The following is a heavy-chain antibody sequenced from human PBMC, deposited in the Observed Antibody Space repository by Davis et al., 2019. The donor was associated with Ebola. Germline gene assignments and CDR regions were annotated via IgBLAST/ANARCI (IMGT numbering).Heavy chain of an antibody. D-gene: IGHD5-24*01. V-gene: IGHV4-39*01. J-gene: IGHJ3*02. CDR3: ARRTRSAMATIFHDAFDI. CDR2: IYYSGNT. Sequence: SETLSLTCTVSGGSTSSSSYYWGWIRQPPGKGLEWIGSIYYSGNTYYNPSLKSRVTISVDTSKNQFSLRLSSVTAADTAVYYCARRTRSAMATIFHDAFDIWGQGTMVTVSS. CDR1: GGSTSSSSYY.